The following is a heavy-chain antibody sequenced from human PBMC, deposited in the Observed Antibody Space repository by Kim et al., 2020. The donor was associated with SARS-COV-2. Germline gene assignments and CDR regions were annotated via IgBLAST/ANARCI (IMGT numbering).Heavy chain of an antibody. V-gene: IGHV1-18*01. CDR3: AREVNDYDYVWGSSASDY. J-gene: IGHJ4*02. D-gene: IGHD3-16*01. CDR2: ISAYNGNT. CDR1: GYTFTSYG. Sequence: ASVKVSCKASGYTFTSYGISWVRQALGQGLEWMGWISAYNGNTNYAQKLQGRVTMTTDTSTSTAYMELRSLRSDDTAVYYCAREVNDYDYVWGSSASDYWGQGTLVTVSS.